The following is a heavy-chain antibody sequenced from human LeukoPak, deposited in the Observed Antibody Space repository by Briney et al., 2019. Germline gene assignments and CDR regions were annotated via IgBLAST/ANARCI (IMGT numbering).Heavy chain of an antibody. CDR2: IYHSGST. CDR3: VYSGRGGYFDY. D-gene: IGHD1-26*01. CDR1: GYSISSGYY. V-gene: IGHV4-38-2*01. J-gene: IGHJ4*02. Sequence: SETLSLTCAVSGYSISSGYYWGWIRQPPGKGLEWVGSIYHSGSTYYNPSLKSRVTISVDTSKNQFSLKLSSVTAADTAVYYCVYSGRGGYFDYCGQGTLVTVSS.